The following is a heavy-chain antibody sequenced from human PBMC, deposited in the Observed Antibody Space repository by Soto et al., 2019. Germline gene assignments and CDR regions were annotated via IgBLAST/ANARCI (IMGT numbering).Heavy chain of an antibody. CDR1: GFTFSDYY. Sequence: WGSLRLSCAASGFTFSDYYMNWIRQAPGKGLEWVSYISSSSSHTNYADSVKGRFTISRDNAKNSLYLQMNSLRAEDTAVYYCASHPRDSSGYWYYFDYWGQGTLVTVSS. V-gene: IGHV3-11*06. CDR2: ISSSSSHT. CDR3: ASHPRDSSGYWYYFDY. J-gene: IGHJ4*02. D-gene: IGHD3-22*01.